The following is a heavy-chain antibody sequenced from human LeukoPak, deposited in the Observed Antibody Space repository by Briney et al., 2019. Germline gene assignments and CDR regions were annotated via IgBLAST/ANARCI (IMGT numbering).Heavy chain of an antibody. CDR2: ISGSGGST. V-gene: IGHV3-23*01. D-gene: IGHD4-23*01. J-gene: IGHJ4*02. CDR1: GFTFSSYA. Sequence: GGSLRLPCAASGFTFSSYAMSWVRQAPGKGLEWVSAISGSGGSTYYADSVKGRFTISRDNSKNTLYLQMNSLRAEDTAVYYCANLYGGNGEAAFDIWGQGTLVTVSS. CDR3: ANLYGGNGEAAFDI.